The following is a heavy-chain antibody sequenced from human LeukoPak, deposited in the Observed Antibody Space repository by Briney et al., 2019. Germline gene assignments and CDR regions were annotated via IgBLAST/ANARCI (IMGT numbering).Heavy chain of an antibody. CDR2: ISSSGGST. Sequence: GGSLRLSCAASGFTFSSYAMNWVRQAPGKGLGWVSGISSSGGSTYYADSVKGRFTISRDNSKNTLSLQLNSLRVEDTAIYYCAGRGYSFGTFDYWGQGTLVTVSS. CDR3: AGRGYSFGTFDY. CDR1: GFTFSSYA. V-gene: IGHV3-23*01. D-gene: IGHD5-18*01. J-gene: IGHJ4*02.